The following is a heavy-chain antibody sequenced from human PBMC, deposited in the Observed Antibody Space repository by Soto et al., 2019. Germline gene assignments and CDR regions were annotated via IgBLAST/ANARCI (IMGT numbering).Heavy chain of an antibody. V-gene: IGHV3-7*03. Sequence: GVSLRLSCAASGFTFSSYWMSWVRQAPGKGLEWVANIKQDGSEKYYVDSVKGRFTISRDNAKNSLYLQMNSLRAEDTAVYYCAGGYSSGWAPLWGQGALVTVSS. CDR2: IKQDGSEK. J-gene: IGHJ4*02. D-gene: IGHD6-19*01. CDR1: GFTFSSYW. CDR3: AGGYSSGWAPL.